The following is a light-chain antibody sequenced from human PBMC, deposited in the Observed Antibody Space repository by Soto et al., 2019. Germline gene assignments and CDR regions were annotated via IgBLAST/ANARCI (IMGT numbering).Light chain of an antibody. CDR2: VAS. Sequence: DIQMTQSPSSLSASVGDRVTITCRASQSISRYLNWYQQKPGKAPNLLIYVASSLQSEVPSRFSGSGSGTDFTLTITSLQPEDFAVYYCQHYGYSQTFGQGTKVEIK. V-gene: IGKV1-39*01. CDR1: QSISRY. CDR3: QHYGYSQT. J-gene: IGKJ1*01.